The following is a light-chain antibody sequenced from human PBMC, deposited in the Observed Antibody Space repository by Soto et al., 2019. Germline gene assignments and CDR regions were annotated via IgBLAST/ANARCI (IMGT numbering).Light chain of an antibody. CDR3: NSYTGSSTPYV. J-gene: IGLJ1*01. V-gene: IGLV2-14*03. Sequence: QSALTQPASVSGSPGQSITISCPGTSSDVGSYNYVSWYQQHPGKAPKLMIYDVSNRPSGVSNRFSGSKSGNTASLTISGLQAEDEADYYCNSYTGSSTPYVFGTGTKLTVL. CDR2: DVS. CDR1: SSDVGSYNY.